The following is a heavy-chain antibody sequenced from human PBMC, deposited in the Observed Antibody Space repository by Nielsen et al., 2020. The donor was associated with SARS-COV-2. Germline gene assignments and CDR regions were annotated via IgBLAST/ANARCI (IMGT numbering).Heavy chain of an antibody. V-gene: IGHV3-13*04. CDR1: GFKFSSYD. CDR2: IASSGYT. CDR3: ARLPHGYTYGRYYYYGLDV. J-gene: IGHJ6*02. Sequence: GGSLRLSCAASGFKFSSYDMHWVRQATGKGLEWVSSIASSGYTYYAGSVKGRFTVSRENAMNSLYLQMNSLRAGDTAVYYCARLPHGYTYGRYYYYGLDVWGQGTTVTVSS. D-gene: IGHD5-18*01.